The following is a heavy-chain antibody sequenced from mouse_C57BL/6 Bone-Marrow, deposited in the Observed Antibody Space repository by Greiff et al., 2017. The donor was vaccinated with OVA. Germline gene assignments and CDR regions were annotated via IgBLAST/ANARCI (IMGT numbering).Heavy chain of an antibody. Sequence: QVQLQQPGAELVKPGASVKMSCKASGYTFTRYWITWVKQRPGQGLEWIGYIYPGSGSTTYNEKFKSKATLTVDTSSSTAYMQLSSLTSEDSAVYDCARGALRCWGEGTLVTVSA. V-gene: IGHV1-55*01. CDR2: IYPGSGST. D-gene: IGHD1-1*01. J-gene: IGHJ3*01. CDR1: GYTFTRYW. CDR3: ARGALRC.